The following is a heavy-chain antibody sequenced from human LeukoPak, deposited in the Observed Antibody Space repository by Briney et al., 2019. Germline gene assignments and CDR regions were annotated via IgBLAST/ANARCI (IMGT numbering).Heavy chain of an antibody. D-gene: IGHD3-22*01. CDR2: IIPIFGTA. CDR3: AGPSYYYDSSGYYYGYYFDH. V-gene: IGHV1-69*05. CDR1: GGTFSSYA. Sequence: SVKVSCKASGGTFSSYAISWVRQAPGQGLEWMGGIIPIFGTANYAQKFQGRVTITTDESTSTAYMELSSLRSEDTAVYYCAGPSYYYDSSGYYYGYYFDHWGQGTLVTVSS. J-gene: IGHJ4*02.